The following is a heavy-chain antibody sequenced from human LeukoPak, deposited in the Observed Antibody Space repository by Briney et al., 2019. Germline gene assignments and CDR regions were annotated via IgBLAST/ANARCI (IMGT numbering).Heavy chain of an antibody. CDR2: ISYDGSNK. Sequence: GGSLRLSCAASGFTFSSYAMHWVRQAPGKGLEWVAGISYDGSNKYYADSVKGRFTISRDNSKNTLYLQMNSLRAEDTAVYYCAKVPSRSWRPYYFDYWGQGTLVTVSS. V-gene: IGHV3-30*04. D-gene: IGHD6-13*01. CDR1: GFTFSSYA. CDR3: AKVPSRSWRPYYFDY. J-gene: IGHJ4*02.